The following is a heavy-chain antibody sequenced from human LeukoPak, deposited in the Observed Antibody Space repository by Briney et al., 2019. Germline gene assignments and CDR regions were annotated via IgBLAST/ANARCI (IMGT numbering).Heavy chain of an antibody. J-gene: IGHJ4*02. D-gene: IGHD3-10*01. CDR2: IKQDGSEK. CDR1: GFTFNRSW. Sequence: GGSLRLSCAASGFTFNRSWMSWVRQAPGKGLEWVANIKQDGSEKYYVDSVKGRFTISRDNAKNSLYLQMNNLRAEDTAVFYCARAQFTMVRGVAIPLFDYWGQGTLVTVSS. CDR3: ARAQFTMVRGVAIPLFDY. V-gene: IGHV3-7*03.